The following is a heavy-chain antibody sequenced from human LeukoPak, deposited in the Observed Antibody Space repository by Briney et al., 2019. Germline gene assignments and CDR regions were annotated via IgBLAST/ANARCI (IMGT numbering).Heavy chain of an antibody. Sequence: GGSLRLSCAASGFTFSSYWMYWVRQAPGKGLVWVSRINSDGSSTSYADSVKGRFTISRDNAKNTLYLQMNSLRAEDTAVYYCARGLTMVRGVIQISNWFDPWGQGTLVTVSS. CDR1: GFTFSSYW. V-gene: IGHV3-74*01. J-gene: IGHJ5*02. CDR3: ARGLTMVRGVIQISNWFDP. D-gene: IGHD3-10*01. CDR2: INSDGSST.